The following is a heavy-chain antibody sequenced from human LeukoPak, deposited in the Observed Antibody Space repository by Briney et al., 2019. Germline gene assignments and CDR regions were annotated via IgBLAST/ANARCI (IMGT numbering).Heavy chain of an antibody. CDR3: ARDREKQQLPQFFYYYYMDV. J-gene: IGHJ6*03. CDR2: IYSGGST. D-gene: IGHD6-13*01. CDR1: EFSVGSNY. Sequence: PGGSLRLSCAASEFSVGSNYMTWVRQAPGKGLEWVSLIYSGGSTYYADSVKGRFTISRDNSKNTLYLQMNSLRAEDTAVYYCARDREKQQLPQFFYYYYMDVWGKGTTVTVSS. V-gene: IGHV3-66*01.